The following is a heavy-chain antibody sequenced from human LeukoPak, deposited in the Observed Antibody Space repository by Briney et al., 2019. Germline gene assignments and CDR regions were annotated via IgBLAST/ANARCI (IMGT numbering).Heavy chain of an antibody. J-gene: IGHJ4*02. CDR3: ARGSMPDY. Sequence: PSQTLSLTCTVSGGSISSGSYYWSWIRQHAGKGLEWIGRIYTSGSTNYNPSLKSRVTISVDTSKNQFSLKLNSVTAADTAVYFCARGSMPDYWGQGTLVTVSS. CDR2: IYTSGST. D-gene: IGHD2/OR15-2a*01. CDR1: GGSISSGSYY. V-gene: IGHV4-61*02.